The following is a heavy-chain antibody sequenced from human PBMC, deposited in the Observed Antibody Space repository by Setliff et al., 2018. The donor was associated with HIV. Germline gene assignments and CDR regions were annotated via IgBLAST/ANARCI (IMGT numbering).Heavy chain of an antibody. Sequence: SETLSLTCTVSGGSISSSSYYWGWIRQPPGKGLEWIGSIYYSGSAYSNPSLKSRVTISADTSKNQISLKLNSVTAADTAVYYCARGIGPLPNWENFYYSMDVWGKGTTVTVSS. CDR2: IYYSGSA. CDR1: GGSISSSSYY. J-gene: IGHJ6*03. D-gene: IGHD1-26*01. CDR3: ARGIGPLPNWENFYYSMDV. V-gene: IGHV4-39*01.